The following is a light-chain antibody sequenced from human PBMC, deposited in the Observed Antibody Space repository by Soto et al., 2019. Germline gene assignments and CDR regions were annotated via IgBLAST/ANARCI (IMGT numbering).Light chain of an antibody. J-gene: IGLJ3*02. V-gene: IGLV2-14*01. Sequence: QSALTQPASVSGSPGQSITISCTGTSSDVGGYNYVSWYQQHPGKAPKLMIYEVSNRPSGVSNRFSGSKSSNTASLTISGLQAEDEADYYCSSYTSSSTRVFGGGTKLTV. CDR2: EVS. CDR1: SSDVGGYNY. CDR3: SSYTSSSTRV.